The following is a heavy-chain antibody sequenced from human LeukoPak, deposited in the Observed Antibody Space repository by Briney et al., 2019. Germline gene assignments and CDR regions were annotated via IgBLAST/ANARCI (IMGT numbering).Heavy chain of an antibody. CDR3: ASSKRPGITIAPGAFDI. D-gene: IGHD3-3*01. CDR2: ISAYNGNT. V-gene: IGHV1-18*01. Sequence: ASVKVSCKASGYTFTSYGISWVRQAPGQGLEWMGWISAYNGNTNYAQKLQGRVTMTTDTSTSTAYMELRSLRSDDTAVYYCASSKRPGITIAPGAFDIWGQGTMVTVSS. J-gene: IGHJ3*02. CDR1: GYTFTSYG.